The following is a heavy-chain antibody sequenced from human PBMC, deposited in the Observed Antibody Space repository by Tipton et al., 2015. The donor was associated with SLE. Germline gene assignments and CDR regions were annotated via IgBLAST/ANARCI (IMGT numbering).Heavy chain of an antibody. CDR2: INHSGST. V-gene: IGHV4-34*01. CDR3: ARASGSYYRWTAFDI. D-gene: IGHD1-26*01. CDR1: GGSFSGYY. Sequence: LRLSCAVYGGSFSGYYWSWIRQPPGKGLEWIGEINHSGSTNYNPSLKSRVTISVDTSKNQFSLKLSSVTAADTAVFYCARASGSYYRWTAFDIWGQGTMVTVSS. J-gene: IGHJ3*02.